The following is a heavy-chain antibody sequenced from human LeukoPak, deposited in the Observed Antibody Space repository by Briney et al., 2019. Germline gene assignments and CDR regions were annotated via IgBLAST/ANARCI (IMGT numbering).Heavy chain of an antibody. Sequence: GGSLRLSCAASGFTVSSNYMSWVRQVPGKGLEWVSVIYSDGTISYADSVKGRFTLSRDNFKNMVFLEMTSLRVEHTAVYYCARDWFDSGWYLDHWGQGALVTVSS. CDR1: GFTVSSNY. CDR3: ARDWFDSGWYLDH. V-gene: IGHV3-66*02. D-gene: IGHD6-19*01. CDR2: IYSDGTI. J-gene: IGHJ4*02.